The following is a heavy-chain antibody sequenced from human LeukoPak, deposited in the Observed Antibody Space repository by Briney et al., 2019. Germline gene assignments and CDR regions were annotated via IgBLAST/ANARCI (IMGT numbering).Heavy chain of an antibody. CDR2: IKPNSGST. V-gene: IGHV1-8*01. CDR3: ARGGSYYDSSGYPHDAFDI. J-gene: IGHJ3*02. CDR1: GYTVTSYE. D-gene: IGHD3-22*01. Sequence: ASLKVSCKASGYTVTSYEVNWVRQATGLGREWMGWIKPNSGSTVYAQKFQGRVTMTGNTSISTAYMELSSLRSEDTAVYYCARGGSYYDSSGYPHDAFDIWGQGTMVTVSS.